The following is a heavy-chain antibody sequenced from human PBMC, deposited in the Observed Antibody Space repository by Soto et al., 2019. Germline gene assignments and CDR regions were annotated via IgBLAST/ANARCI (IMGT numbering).Heavy chain of an antibody. D-gene: IGHD6-6*01. Sequence: EVQLVQSGAEVKKPGESLRISCKGSGYSFTSYWISWVRQMPGKGLEWMGRIDPSDSYTNYSPSFQGHVTISADKSISTAYLQWSSLKASDTAMYYCARQGELEYSSSLQGWFDPWGQGTLVTVSS. J-gene: IGHJ5*02. CDR3: ARQGELEYSSSLQGWFDP. CDR2: IDPSDSYT. V-gene: IGHV5-10-1*03. CDR1: GYSFTSYW.